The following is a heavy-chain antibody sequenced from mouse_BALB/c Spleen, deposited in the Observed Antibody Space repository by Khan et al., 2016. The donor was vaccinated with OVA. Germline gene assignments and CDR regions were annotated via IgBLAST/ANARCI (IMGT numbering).Heavy chain of an antibody. V-gene: IGHV1-20*02. CDR2: INPHIGET. Sequence: VQLQQSGPELVKPGASVKISCKASGYSFTGYFMNWVMQSHGKSLEWIGRINPHIGETLYNQKFKGKATLTVDESSRTVHMELRSLASEDSAVYYCARKNVSDFDHWGKGTTLTVSS. CDR3: ARKNVSDFDH. J-gene: IGHJ2*01. CDR1: GYSFTGYF.